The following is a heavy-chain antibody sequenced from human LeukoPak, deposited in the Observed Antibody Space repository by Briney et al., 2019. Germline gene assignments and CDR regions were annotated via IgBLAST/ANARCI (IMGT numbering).Heavy chain of an antibody. V-gene: IGHV3-21*01. D-gene: IGHD4-23*01. J-gene: IGHJ4*02. Sequence: GGSLRLSCAASGFTFSSYSMNWVRQAPGKGLEWVSSISSSSYIYYADSVKGRFTISRDNAKNSLYLQMNSLRAEDTAVYYCAVNTVVTPYFDYWGQGTLVTVSS. CDR2: ISSSSYI. CDR3: AVNTVVTPYFDY. CDR1: GFTFSSYS.